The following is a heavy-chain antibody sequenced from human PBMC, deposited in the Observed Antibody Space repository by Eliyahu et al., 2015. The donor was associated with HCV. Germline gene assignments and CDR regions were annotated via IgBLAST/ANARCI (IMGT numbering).Heavy chain of an antibody. Sequence: QVQLVESGGGVVQPGRSLSPSCAASGFTFSSYGMHWVRQAPDKGLEWVAVISYDGSNKYYADSVKGRFTISRDNSKNTLYLQMNSLRAEDTAVYYCARDKLVEMATIEVSLDYWGQGTLVTVSS. CDR3: ARDKLVEMATIEVSLDY. CDR2: ISYDGSNK. J-gene: IGHJ4*02. V-gene: IGHV3-30*03. D-gene: IGHD5-24*01. CDR1: GFTFSSYG.